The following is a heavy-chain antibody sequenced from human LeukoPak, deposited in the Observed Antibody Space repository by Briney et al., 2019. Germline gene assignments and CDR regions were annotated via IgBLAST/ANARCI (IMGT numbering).Heavy chain of an antibody. CDR2: IFYSGST. CDR1: GGSISSHY. J-gene: IGHJ2*01. Sequence: PSETLSLTRTVSGGSISSHYWSWIRQPPGKGLEWIAYIFYSGSTNYNPSLRNRVTISVDTSKNQFSLKLSSVTAADTAVYYCARVGYSSGWSHFDLWGRGTLVTVSS. CDR3: ARVGYSSGWSHFDL. V-gene: IGHV4-59*11. D-gene: IGHD6-19*01.